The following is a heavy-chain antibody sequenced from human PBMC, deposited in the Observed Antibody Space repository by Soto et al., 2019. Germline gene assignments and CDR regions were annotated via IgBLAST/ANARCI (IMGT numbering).Heavy chain of an antibody. Sequence: PGGSLRLSCAASGFTFSSYGMHWVRQAPGKGLEWVAVIWYDGSNKYYADSVKGRFTISRDNSKNTLYLQMNSLRAEDTAVYYCARAPSSGWHFDYWGQGTLVTVSS. CDR2: IWYDGSNK. CDR1: GFTFSSYG. D-gene: IGHD6-19*01. J-gene: IGHJ4*02. CDR3: ARAPSSGWHFDY. V-gene: IGHV3-33*01.